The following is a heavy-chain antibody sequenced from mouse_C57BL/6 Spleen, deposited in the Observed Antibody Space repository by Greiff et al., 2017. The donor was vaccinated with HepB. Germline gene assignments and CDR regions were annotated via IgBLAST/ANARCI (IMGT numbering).Heavy chain of an antibody. V-gene: IGHV1-15*01. CDR1: GYTFTDYE. CDR2: IDPETGGT. J-gene: IGHJ2*01. Sequence: VQLQQSGAELVRPGASVTLSCKASGYTFTDYEMHWVKQTPVHGLEWIGAIDPETGGTAYNQKFKGQAILTADKSSSTAYMELRSLTSEDSAVYYCPYSNYAGYFDYWGQGTTLTVSS. CDR3: PYSNYAGYFDY. D-gene: IGHD2-5*01.